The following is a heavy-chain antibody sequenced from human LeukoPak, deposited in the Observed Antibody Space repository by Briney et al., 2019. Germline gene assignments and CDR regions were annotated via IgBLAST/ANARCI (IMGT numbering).Heavy chain of an antibody. J-gene: IGHJ4*02. CDR1: GFTFDDYA. Sequence: GGSLRLSCAASGFTFDDYAMHWVRQAPGKGLEWVSLISWDGGSTYYADSVKGRFTISRDNSKNSLYLQMNSLRTEDTALYYCAKSGSGSSTRVSYFDYWGQGTLVTVSS. CDR3: AKSGSGSSTRVSYFDY. CDR2: ISWDGGST. D-gene: IGHD1-26*01. V-gene: IGHV3-43D*03.